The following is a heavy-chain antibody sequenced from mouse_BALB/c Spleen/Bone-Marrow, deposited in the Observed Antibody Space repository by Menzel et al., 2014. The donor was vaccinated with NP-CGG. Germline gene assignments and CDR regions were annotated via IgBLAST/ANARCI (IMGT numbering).Heavy chain of an antibody. CDR3: ARWRFYFDY. Sequence: QVQLQQSGAELARPGASAKLSCKASGYTFTSYWMQWVKQRPGQGLEWIGAIYPGDGGTRYTQKFKGKATLTADKSSSTAYMQLSSLASEDSAVYYCARWRFYFDYWGQGTTLTVSS. J-gene: IGHJ2*01. CDR1: GYTFTSYW. V-gene: IGHV1-87*01. D-gene: IGHD2-3*01. CDR2: IYPGDGGT.